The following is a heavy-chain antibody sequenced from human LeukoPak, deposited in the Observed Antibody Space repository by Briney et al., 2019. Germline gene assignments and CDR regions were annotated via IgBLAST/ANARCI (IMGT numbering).Heavy chain of an antibody. CDR2: ISWNSGSI. Sequence: GRSLRLSCVASGFTFYDYAMHWVRHAPGKGLEWVSGISWNSGSIGYADSVKGRFTISRDNAKNSLYLQMNSLRAEDTALYYCAKGPPGIAAAGTARSYFDYWGQGTLVTVSS. D-gene: IGHD6-13*01. J-gene: IGHJ4*02. CDR1: GFTFYDYA. CDR3: AKGPPGIAAAGTARSYFDY. V-gene: IGHV3-9*01.